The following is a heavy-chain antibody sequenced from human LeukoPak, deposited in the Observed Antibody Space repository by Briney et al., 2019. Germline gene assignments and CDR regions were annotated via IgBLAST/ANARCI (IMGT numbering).Heavy chain of an antibody. Sequence: QAGGSLRLSCAASGFTFSSYAMSWVRQAPGKGLEWVSAISGSGGSTYYADSVKGRFTISRDNSKNTLYLQMNSLRAEDTAVYYCARHRTSGWGLDYWGQGTLVTVSS. CDR1: GFTFSSYA. CDR2: ISGSGGST. J-gene: IGHJ4*02. D-gene: IGHD6-19*01. CDR3: ARHRTSGWGLDY. V-gene: IGHV3-23*01.